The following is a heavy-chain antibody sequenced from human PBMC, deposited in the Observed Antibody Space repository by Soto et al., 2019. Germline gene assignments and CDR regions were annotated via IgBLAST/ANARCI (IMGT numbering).Heavy chain of an antibody. CDR2: ISYDGSNK. J-gene: IGHJ4*02. Sequence: QPGWSLRLSCASSVFTFISYGMHWVRQAPGKGLEWVAVISYDGSNKYYADSVKGRFTISRDNSKNTLYLQMNSLRAEDTAVYYCAKEEARSGSRYFDYWGQGTLVTVSS. CDR1: VFTFISYG. CDR3: AKEEARSGSRYFDY. V-gene: IGHV3-30*18. D-gene: IGHD1-26*01.